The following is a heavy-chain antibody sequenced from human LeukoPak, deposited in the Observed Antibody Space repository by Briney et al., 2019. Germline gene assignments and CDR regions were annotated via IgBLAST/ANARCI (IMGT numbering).Heavy chain of an antibody. V-gene: IGHV4-39*01. J-gene: IGHJ5*02. CDR2: ISYSGST. D-gene: IGHD1-7*01. CDR3: ARRQRTGTTNSVWFDP. Sequence: SETLSLTCTVSGGSISSNNHYWGWIRQPPGKGLELIGTISYSGSTSYNPSLKSRLTISVDTSKNQFSLNLSSVTAADTAVYYCARRQRTGTTNSVWFDPWGQGALVTVSS. CDR1: GGSISSNNHY.